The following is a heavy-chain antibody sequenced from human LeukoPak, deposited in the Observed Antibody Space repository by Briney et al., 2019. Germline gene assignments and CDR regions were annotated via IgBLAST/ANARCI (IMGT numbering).Heavy chain of an antibody. Sequence: ASVKVSCKASGYTFTSYDINWVRQATGQGLEWMGWMNPNSGNTGYAQKFQGRVTITRNTSISTAYMELSSLRSEDTAVYYCARDRRRRDYGGLFEYAFDIWGQGTMVTVSS. J-gene: IGHJ3*02. CDR2: MNPNSGNT. D-gene: IGHD4-23*01. CDR3: ARDRRRRDYGGLFEYAFDI. CDR1: GYTFTSYD. V-gene: IGHV1-8*03.